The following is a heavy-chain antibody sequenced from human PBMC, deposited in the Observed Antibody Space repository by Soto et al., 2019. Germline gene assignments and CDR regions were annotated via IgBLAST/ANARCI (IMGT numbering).Heavy chain of an antibody. V-gene: IGHV3-30-3*01. D-gene: IGHD3-16*01. J-gene: IGHJ4*02. CDR1: GFTFSTYA. CDR2: ISYDGTNK. CDR3: ARDGGSY. Sequence: QVQLVESGGGVVQPGRSLRLSCAASGFTFSTYAMHWVRQAPGKGLEWVAVISYDGTNKYYADSVKGRFTISRDNSKNTLYLQMNSLRAEDTAVYHCARDGGSYWGQGTLFTVSS.